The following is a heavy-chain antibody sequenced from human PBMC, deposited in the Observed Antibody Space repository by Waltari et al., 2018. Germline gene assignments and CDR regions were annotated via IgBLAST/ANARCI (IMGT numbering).Heavy chain of an antibody. CDR3: ARDLRSSLYYFDY. V-gene: IGHV3-48*04. J-gene: IGHJ4*02. D-gene: IGHD2-2*01. CDR2: ISSRSSTI. CDR1: GFTFSSYS. Sequence: EVQLVESGGGLVQPGGSLRLSCAASGFTFSSYSMIWFRRAPGKGLEWVSYISSRSSTIYYADSVKGRFTISRDNAKNSLYLQMNSLRAEDTAVYYCARDLRSSLYYFDYWGQGTLVTVSS.